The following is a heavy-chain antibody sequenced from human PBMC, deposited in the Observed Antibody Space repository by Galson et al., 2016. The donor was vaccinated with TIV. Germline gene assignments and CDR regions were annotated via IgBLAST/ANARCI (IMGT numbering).Heavy chain of an antibody. V-gene: IGHV3-23*01. D-gene: IGHD2-21*01. CDR1: GFSFRHYV. J-gene: IGHJ3*01. Sequence: SLRLSCAASGFSFRHYVMSWVRLAPGKGLEWVSRLSLNGDYTYYADSVKGRFAISSDHSKYTLFPQLNGLTAGDTAIYYCAKVGESGDYSWDAFDVWGQGTVVTVSS. CDR2: LSLNGDYT. CDR3: AKVGESGDYSWDAFDV.